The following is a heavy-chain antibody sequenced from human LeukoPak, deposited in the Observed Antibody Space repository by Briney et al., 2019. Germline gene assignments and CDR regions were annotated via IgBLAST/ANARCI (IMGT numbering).Heavy chain of an antibody. V-gene: IGHV4-61*02. J-gene: IGHJ5*02. Sequence: SDTLSLTCTVSVGSNSSGSYYWSWIRQPAGKVLEWIRRIYTRRSTNYNPSLKSRVTISVDTSKNQFSLKLSSVTAADTAVYYCARENGRGAYYDFWSGYYPTYNWFDPWGQGTLVTVSS. CDR2: IYTRRST. CDR3: ARENGRGAYYDFWSGYYPTYNWFDP. D-gene: IGHD3-3*01. CDR1: VGSNSSGSYY.